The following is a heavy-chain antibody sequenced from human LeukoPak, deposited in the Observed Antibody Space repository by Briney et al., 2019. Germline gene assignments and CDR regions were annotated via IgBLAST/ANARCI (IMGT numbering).Heavy chain of an antibody. CDR2: IKQDGSEK. D-gene: IGHD2-15*01. CDR3: ARLASDIVVVVAAQSADYFDY. V-gene: IGHV3-7*01. Sequence: GGSLRLSCAASGFTFSSYWTSWVRQAPGKGLEWVANIKQDGSEKYYVDSVKGRFTISRDNAKNSLYLQMNSLRAEDTAVYYCARLASDIVVVVAAQSADYFDYWGQGTLVTVSS. CDR1: GFTFSSYW. J-gene: IGHJ4*02.